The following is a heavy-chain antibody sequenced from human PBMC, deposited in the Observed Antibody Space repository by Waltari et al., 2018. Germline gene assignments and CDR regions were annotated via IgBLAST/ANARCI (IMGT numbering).Heavy chain of an antibody. Sequence: QAQLRQWGPGLVKPSETLSLSCAAYIGSFNGYYWTWIRQSPGKGLEWIGEINHTGSTNYSPSLKSRVTMSVDTSKNQFSLHLSSVTAADSGVYYCAKDEMLLRNFDVWGQGILVTVSS. D-gene: IGHD3-9*01. V-gene: IGHV4-34*02. CDR2: INHTGST. CDR3: AKDEMLLRNFDV. CDR1: IGSFNGYY. J-gene: IGHJ4*02.